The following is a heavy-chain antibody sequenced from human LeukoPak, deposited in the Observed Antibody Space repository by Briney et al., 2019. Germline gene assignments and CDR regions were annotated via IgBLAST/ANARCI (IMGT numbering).Heavy chain of an antibody. V-gene: IGHV4-59*08. J-gene: IGHJ4*02. Sequence: SETLSLTCTVSGGSISSYYWSWIRQPPGKGLEWIGYIYYSGSTNYNPSLKSRVTISVDTSKNQFSLKLSSVTAADTAVYYCARSQMLVFDYWGQGTLVTVSS. CDR1: GGSISSYY. D-gene: IGHD6-6*01. CDR2: IYYSGST. CDR3: ARSQMLVFDY.